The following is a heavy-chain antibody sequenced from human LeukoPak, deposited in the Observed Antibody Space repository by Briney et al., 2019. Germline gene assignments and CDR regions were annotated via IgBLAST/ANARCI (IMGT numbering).Heavy chain of an antibody. J-gene: IGHJ5*02. V-gene: IGHV4-38-2*02. CDR3: ARKPPLMYYYDSSGYLGWFDP. Sequence: PSETLSLTCTVSGYSISSGYYWGWIRQPPGKGLEWIGSIYHSGSTYYNPSLKGRVTISVDTSKNQFSLKLSSVTAADTAVYYCARKPPLMYYYDSSGYLGWFDPWGQGTLVTVSS. CDR2: IYHSGST. CDR1: GYSISSGYY. D-gene: IGHD3-22*01.